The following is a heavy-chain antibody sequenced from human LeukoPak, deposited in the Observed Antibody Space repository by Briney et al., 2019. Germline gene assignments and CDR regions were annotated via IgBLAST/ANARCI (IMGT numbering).Heavy chain of an antibody. CDR3: ARQRRLELPDY. D-gene: IGHD3-16*01. J-gene: IGHJ4*02. CDR1: GGSISTSTYY. V-gene: IGHV4-39*01. Sequence: PSETLSLTCTVSGGSISTSTYYWGWTRHPPGNGLEWNGSISYSLNIYYNPSLKSRVTISVDTSKNPFSLKLSPVTAADTAVYYCARQRRLELPDYWGQGNLVTVSS. CDR2: ISYSLNI.